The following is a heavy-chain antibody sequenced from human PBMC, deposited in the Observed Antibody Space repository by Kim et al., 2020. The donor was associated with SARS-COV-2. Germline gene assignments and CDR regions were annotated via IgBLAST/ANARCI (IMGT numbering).Heavy chain of an antibody. V-gene: IGHV3-30*03. CDR3: ARDKGILAVGRPLHGIY. CDR1: GFTFNNFG. J-gene: IGHJ4*02. Sequence: GGSLRLSCAASGFTFNNFGLHWVRQAPGKGLEWVSTISYEGSLKYYTDSVRGRFTVSRDSTKNTLYLQMDSLRVEDTATYYCARDKGILAVGRPLHGIYWGQGTLVTVSS. CDR2: ISYEGSLK. D-gene: IGHD1-20*01.